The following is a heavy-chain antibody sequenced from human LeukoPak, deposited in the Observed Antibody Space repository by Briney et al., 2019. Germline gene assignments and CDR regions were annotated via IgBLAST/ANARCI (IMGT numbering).Heavy chain of an antibody. CDR1: GGSFSGYY. CDR3: ARVADDYGDPGAFDI. J-gene: IGHJ3*02. D-gene: IGHD4-17*01. Sequence: SETLSLTCAVYGGSFSGYYWSWIRQPPGKGLEWIGYIYYSGSTNYNPSLKSRVTISVDTSKNQFSLKLSSVTAADTAVYYCARVADDYGDPGAFDIWGQGTMVTVSS. CDR2: IYYSGST. V-gene: IGHV4-59*01.